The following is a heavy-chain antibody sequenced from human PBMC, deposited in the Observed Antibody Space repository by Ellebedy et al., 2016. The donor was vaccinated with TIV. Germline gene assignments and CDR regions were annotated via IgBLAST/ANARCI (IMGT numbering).Heavy chain of an antibody. CDR3: ARVSSLFGGVIVLGY. CDR2: MNPNSGNT. Sequence: ASVKVSCXASGYTFTSYDINWVRQATGQGLEWMGWMNPNSGNTGYAQKFQGRVTMTRNTSISTAYMELSSLRSEDTAVYYCARVSSLFGGVIVLGYWGQGTLVTVSS. D-gene: IGHD3-16*02. CDR1: GYTFTSYD. V-gene: IGHV1-8*01. J-gene: IGHJ4*02.